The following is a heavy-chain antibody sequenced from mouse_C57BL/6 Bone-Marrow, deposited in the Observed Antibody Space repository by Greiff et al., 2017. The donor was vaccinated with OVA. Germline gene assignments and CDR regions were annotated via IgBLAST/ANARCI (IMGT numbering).Heavy chain of an antibody. D-gene: IGHD4-1*01. V-gene: IGHV1-7*01. Sequence: QVQLKESGAELAKPGASVKLSCKASGYTFTSYWMHWVKQRPGQGLEWIGNINPSSGYTKYNQKFKDKATLTADKSSSTAYMQLSILTYEDSAVYYCARWDGLYWYFDVWGTGTTVTVSS. CDR3: ARWDGLYWYFDV. CDR2: INPSSGYT. J-gene: IGHJ1*03. CDR1: GYTFTSYW.